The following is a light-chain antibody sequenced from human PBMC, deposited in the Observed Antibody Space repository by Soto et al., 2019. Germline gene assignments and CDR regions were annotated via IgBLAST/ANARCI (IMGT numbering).Light chain of an antibody. Sequence: EIVLTQSPGTLSLSPGERATLSCRASQSVSYYLAWYQQKPGQAPRLILYDTSFRATGIPDRFSGSGSGTDFTLTISRLDPEDFAVYYCQQYGSSPSFGQGTKVDIK. V-gene: IGKV3-20*01. CDR2: DTS. CDR1: QSVSYY. CDR3: QQYGSSPS. J-gene: IGKJ1*01.